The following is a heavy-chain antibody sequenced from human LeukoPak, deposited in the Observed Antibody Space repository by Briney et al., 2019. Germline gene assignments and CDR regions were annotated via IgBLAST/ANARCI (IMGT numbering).Heavy chain of an antibody. CDR2: MSYDGSHQ. Sequence: GKSLRLSCAASGFTFSNYAMHWVRQAPGKGLEWVALMSYDGSHQYYADSVKGRFTISRDNSKNTLYLQMNSLRAEDTAVYSCAKVGTFYASGTMDYWGQGTLVTVSS. CDR3: AKVGTFYASGTMDY. V-gene: IGHV3-30*07. J-gene: IGHJ4*02. D-gene: IGHD2/OR15-2a*01. CDR1: GFTFSNYA.